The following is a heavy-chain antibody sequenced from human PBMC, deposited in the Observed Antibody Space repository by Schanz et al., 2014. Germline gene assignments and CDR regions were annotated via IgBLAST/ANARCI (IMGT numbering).Heavy chain of an antibody. Sequence: EGQLLESGGGLIQPGGSLRLSCAASGFTFSSYAMSWVRQAPGKGLEWVSSISHSGGSTYYADSVKGRFTISRDNSKNTLYLQMNSLRAEDTAVYYCAKDPSHGDYDYYFDYWGQGTLVTVSS. V-gene: IGHV3-23*01. CDR3: AKDPSHGDYDYYFDY. CDR1: GFTFSSYA. CDR2: ISHSGGST. J-gene: IGHJ4*02. D-gene: IGHD3-22*01.